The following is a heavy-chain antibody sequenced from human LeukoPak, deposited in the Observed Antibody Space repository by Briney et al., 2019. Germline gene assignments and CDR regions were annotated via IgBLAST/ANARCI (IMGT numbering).Heavy chain of an antibody. CDR2: INPNSGGT. D-gene: IGHD6-13*01. J-gene: IGHJ3*02. CDR3: AREYSSSRTDAFDI. CDR1: GYTFTGYY. V-gene: IGHV1-2*02. Sequence: ASVKVSCKASGYTFTGYYMHWVRQAPGQGLEWMGWINPNSGGTNYAQKFQGRVTMTRDTSISTAYMELSRLRSDDTAVYYCAREYSSSRTDAFDIWGQGTMVTVSS.